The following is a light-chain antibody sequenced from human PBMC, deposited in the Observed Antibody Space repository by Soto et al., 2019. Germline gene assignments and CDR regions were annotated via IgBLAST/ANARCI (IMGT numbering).Light chain of an antibody. CDR2: GAS. V-gene: IGKV1-39*01. CDR3: QQSYSTPYT. Sequence: DIQMTQSPSSLSASVGDRVTITCRASQSISNYLNWYQQKPGKAPKLLIYGASSLQSGVPSRFSGSGSGTDFTLTISSLQPKDFATYYCQQSYSTPYTFGQGTKLEIK. CDR1: QSISNY. J-gene: IGKJ2*01.